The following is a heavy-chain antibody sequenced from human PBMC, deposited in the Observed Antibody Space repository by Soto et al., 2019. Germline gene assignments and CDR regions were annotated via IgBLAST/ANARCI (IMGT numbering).Heavy chain of an antibody. D-gene: IGHD6-13*01. CDR2: ISSSSSTV. Sequence: GGSLRLSCAASGFTFSSYSMNWVRQAPGKGLEWVSYISSSSSTVYYADSVKGRFTISRDNAKNSLYLQMNSLRDEDTAVYYCARDRPAAGKYYYGMDVWGQGTTVTVSS. CDR3: ARDRPAAGKYYYGMDV. V-gene: IGHV3-48*02. J-gene: IGHJ6*02. CDR1: GFTFSSYS.